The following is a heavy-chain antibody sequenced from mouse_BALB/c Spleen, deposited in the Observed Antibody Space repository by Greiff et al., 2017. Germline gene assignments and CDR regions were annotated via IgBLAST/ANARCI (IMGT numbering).Heavy chain of an antibody. CDR1: GYTFTDYA. J-gene: IGHJ2*01. V-gene: IGHV1S137*01. CDR3: ARGDSINFDY. Sequence: QVQLKQSGAELVRPGVSVKISCKGSGYTFTDYAMHWVKQSHAKSLEWIGVISTYYGDASYNQKFKGKATMTVDKSSSTAYMELARLTSEDSAIYYCARGDSINFDYWGQGTTLTVSS. D-gene: IGHD1-2*01. CDR2: ISTYYGDA.